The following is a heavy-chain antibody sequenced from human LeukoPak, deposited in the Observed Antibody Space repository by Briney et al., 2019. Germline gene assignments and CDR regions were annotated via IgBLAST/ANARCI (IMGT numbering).Heavy chain of an antibody. J-gene: IGHJ4*02. V-gene: IGHV3-23*01. CDR1: GFTFGNHG. Sequence: GGSLRLSCAASGFTFGNHGMIWFRQAPEKGLEWVAVISATGFTTYYADSVKGRFTVSRDDSKNTLYLQMTSLRAEDTAVYYCAKRLRECRGPDCNSRYFDSWGQGTLVTVSS. CDR2: ISATGFTT. CDR3: AKRLRECRGPDCNSRYFDS. D-gene: IGHD2-21*02.